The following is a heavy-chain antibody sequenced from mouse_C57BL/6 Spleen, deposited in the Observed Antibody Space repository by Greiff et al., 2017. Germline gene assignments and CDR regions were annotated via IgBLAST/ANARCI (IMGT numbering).Heavy chain of an antibody. J-gene: IGHJ1*03. Sequence: QVQLQQPGAELVKPGASVKLSCKASGYTFTSYWMHWVKQRPGRGLAWIGRIDPTSGGTKYNEKFKSKATLTVDKPSSAAYMQLSSLTSEDSAVYYCAREDGSRYWYFDVWGTGTTVTVSS. D-gene: IGHD2-3*01. CDR2: IDPTSGGT. CDR1: GYTFTSYW. CDR3: AREDGSRYWYFDV. V-gene: IGHV1-72*01.